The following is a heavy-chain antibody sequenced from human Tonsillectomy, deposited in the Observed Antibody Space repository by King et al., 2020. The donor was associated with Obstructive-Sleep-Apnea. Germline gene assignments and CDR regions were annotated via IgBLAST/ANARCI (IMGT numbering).Heavy chain of an antibody. V-gene: IGHV3-48*04. Sequence: VQLVESGGGLVQPGGSLRLSCAASGFTFSSYSMNWVRQAPGKGLEWVSFISSSSSTIYYADSVKGRFTISRDNAKNSQYLQMKSLRAEDTAVYYCARGGHTKDYDFWSGYYYYYYYGMDVWGQGTTVTVSS. J-gene: IGHJ6*02. CDR1: GFTFSSYS. CDR3: ARGGHTKDYDFWSGYYYYYYYGMDV. D-gene: IGHD3-3*01. CDR2: ISSSSSTI.